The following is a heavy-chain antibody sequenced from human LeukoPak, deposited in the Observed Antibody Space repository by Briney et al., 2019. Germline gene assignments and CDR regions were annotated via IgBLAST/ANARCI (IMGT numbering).Heavy chain of an antibody. V-gene: IGHV3-74*01. J-gene: IGHJ3*02. CDR1: GFTFSSYS. D-gene: IGHD3-22*01. Sequence: GGSLRLSCAASGFTFSSYSMNWVRQAPGKGLVWVSRINSDGSSTTYADSVRGRFTISRDNAQNTLYLQMNSLRAEDTAVYYCARLSFDGSGYYYATAFDIWGQGTMVTVSS. CDR2: INSDGSST. CDR3: ARLSFDGSGYYYATAFDI.